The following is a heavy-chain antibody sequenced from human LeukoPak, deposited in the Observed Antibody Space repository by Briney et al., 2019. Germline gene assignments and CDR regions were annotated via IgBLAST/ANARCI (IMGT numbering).Heavy chain of an antibody. CDR1: GFSFSSSS. V-gene: IGHV3-21*01. Sequence: GGSLTLSCAASGFSFSSSSMSWVRQAPGKGLEWVSYIDSTSTYIFYADSVQGRFTLSRDNAKNSLILQMNSLRAEDTAVYYCARDTSGSQVITYLDYWGQGILVTVAS. CDR2: IDSTSTYI. J-gene: IGHJ4*02. D-gene: IGHD3-10*01. CDR3: ARDTSGSQVITYLDY.